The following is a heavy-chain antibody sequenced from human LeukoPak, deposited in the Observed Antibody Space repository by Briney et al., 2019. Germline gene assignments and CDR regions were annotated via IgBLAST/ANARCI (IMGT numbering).Heavy chain of an antibody. V-gene: IGHV4-39*01. CDR1: GGSISSSRNY. CDR2: IYHSGTA. J-gene: IGHJ4*02. Sequence: SETLSLTCTVSGGSISSSRNYWGWIRQPPGKGLEWIASIYHSGTAYYNPSLKSRVTIFVHTSDNQFSLKLSSVTAADTAAYYCATGGGIAVAHAWGQGIVVTVSS. CDR3: ATGGGIAVAHA. D-gene: IGHD6-19*01.